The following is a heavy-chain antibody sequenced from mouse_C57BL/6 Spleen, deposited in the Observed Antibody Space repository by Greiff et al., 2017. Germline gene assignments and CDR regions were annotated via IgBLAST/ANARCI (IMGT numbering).Heavy chain of an antibody. CDR3: ARDYYYGRGDYYAMDY. J-gene: IGHJ4*01. Sequence: QVQLKQSGAELARPGASVKMSCKASGYTFTSYTMHWVKQRPGQGLEWIGYLNPSSGYTKYNQKFKDKATLTADKSSSTAYMQLSSLTSEDSAVYYCARDYYYGRGDYYAMDYWGQGTSVTVSS. V-gene: IGHV1-4*01. CDR2: LNPSSGYT. CDR1: GYTFTSYT. D-gene: IGHD1-1*01.